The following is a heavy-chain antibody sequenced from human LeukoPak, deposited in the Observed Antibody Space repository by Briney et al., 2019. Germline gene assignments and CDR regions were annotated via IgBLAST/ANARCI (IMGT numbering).Heavy chain of an antibody. J-gene: IGHJ4*02. D-gene: IGHD6-19*01. CDR2: VSSSGSTI. Sequence: GGSLRLSCAASGFTFSSYELNWVRQAPGKGLEWVSYVSSSGSTIYYVDSVKGRFTISRDNTKNSLYLQMDSLRAEDTAVYYCARASFTGYSSGLTDYWGQGTLVTVSS. CDR1: GFTFSSYE. CDR3: ARASFTGYSSGLTDY. V-gene: IGHV3-48*03.